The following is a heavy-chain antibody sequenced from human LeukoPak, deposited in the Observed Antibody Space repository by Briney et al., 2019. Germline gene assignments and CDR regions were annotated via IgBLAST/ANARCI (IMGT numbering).Heavy chain of an antibody. CDR3: ARGRGLRYYYYMDV. J-gene: IGHJ6*03. CDR2: INHSGST. Sequence: PSASLSLTCAVYGGSFSGYYWSWIRQPPGKGLEWIGEINHSGSTNYNPSLKSRVTISVDTSKNQFSLKLSSVTAADTAVYYCARGRGLRYYYYMDVWGKGTTVTVSS. V-gene: IGHV4-34*01. CDR1: GGSFSGYY.